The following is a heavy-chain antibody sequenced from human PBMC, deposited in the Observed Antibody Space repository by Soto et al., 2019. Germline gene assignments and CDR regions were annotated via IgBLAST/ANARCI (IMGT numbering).Heavy chain of an antibody. CDR3: AKEPATAKPEGVDF. V-gene: IGHV1-2*02. J-gene: IGHJ4*02. Sequence: GASVKVSCKASGYTFSDYYIHWVRQAPGQGLEWMGWINPNSGGTKYAPKFQGGVTMTRDTSITTAYMELSRLRSGDTAVYYCAKEPATAKPEGVDFWGQVPLVTVSS. CDR1: GYTFSDYY. D-gene: IGHD1-1*01. CDR2: INPNSGGT.